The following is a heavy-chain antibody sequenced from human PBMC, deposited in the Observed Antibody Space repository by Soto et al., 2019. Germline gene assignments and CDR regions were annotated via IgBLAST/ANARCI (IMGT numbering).Heavy chain of an antibody. J-gene: IGHJ3*02. CDR1: GFTFSSYS. CDR2: SSSSSSYI. V-gene: IGHV3-21*01. Sequence: GGSLRLSCAASGFTFSSYSMNWVRQAPGKGLEWVSSSSSSSSYIYYADSVKGRFTISRDNAKNSLYLQMNSLRAEDTAVYYCARAQNFPTAFDIWGQGTMVTVSS. CDR3: ARAQNFPTAFDI.